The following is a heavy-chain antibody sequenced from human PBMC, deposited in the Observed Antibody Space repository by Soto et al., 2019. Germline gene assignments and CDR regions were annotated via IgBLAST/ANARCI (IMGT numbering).Heavy chain of an antibody. CDR3: ARQYSNAFDF. D-gene: IGHD1-26*01. CDR1: GGSISSYY. V-gene: IGHV4-59*08. Sequence: SETLSLTCTVSGGSISSYYWSWIRQPPGKGLEWIGYIYYSGSTNYNPSLKSRVTISVDTSNNQFSLKVTSVTAAYSAVYYCARQYSNAFDFWGQGTLVTVSS. J-gene: IGHJ4*02. CDR2: IYYSGST.